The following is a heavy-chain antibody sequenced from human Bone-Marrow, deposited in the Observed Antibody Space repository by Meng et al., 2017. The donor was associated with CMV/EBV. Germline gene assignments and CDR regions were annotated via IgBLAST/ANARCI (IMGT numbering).Heavy chain of an antibody. D-gene: IGHD3-3*01. CDR2: INHSGST. J-gene: IGHJ6*02. Sequence: SETLSLTCAVYGGSFSGYYWSWIRQPPGKGLEWIGEINHSGSTNYNPSLKSRVTISVDTSKNQFSLKLSSVTAADTAVYYCARDSPSGFNHYDFWSGYYTSYYYYYGMDVWGQGTTVTVSS. V-gene: IGHV4-34*01. CDR3: ARDSPSGFNHYDFWSGYYTSYYYYYGMDV. CDR1: GGSFSGYY.